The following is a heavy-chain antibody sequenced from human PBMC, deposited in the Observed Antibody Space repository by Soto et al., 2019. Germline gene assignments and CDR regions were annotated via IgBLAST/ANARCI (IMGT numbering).Heavy chain of an antibody. CDR3: TTDPGIAVAGTWWCFDY. Sequence: EVQLVESGGGLVKPGGSLRLSCAASGFTFSNAWMSWVRQAPGKGLEWVGRIKSKTDGGTTDYAAPVKGRFTISRDDSKNTLYLQMNSLKTEDTAVYYCTTDPGIAVAGTWWCFDYWGQGTLVTVSS. D-gene: IGHD6-19*01. CDR2: IKSKTDGGTT. V-gene: IGHV3-15*01. CDR1: GFTFSNAW. J-gene: IGHJ4*02.